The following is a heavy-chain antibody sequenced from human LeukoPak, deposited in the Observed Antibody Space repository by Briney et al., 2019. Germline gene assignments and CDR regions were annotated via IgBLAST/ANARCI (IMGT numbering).Heavy chain of an antibody. D-gene: IGHD6-19*01. CDR3: AREGYSSGWYGSLGY. V-gene: IGHV4-59*01. J-gene: IGHJ4*02. CDR2: IYYSGST. CDR1: GGSISSYY. Sequence: SETLSLTCTVSGGSISSYYWSWIRQPPGKGPEWIGYIYYSGSTNYNPSLKSRVTISVDTSKNQFSLKLSSVTAADTAVYYCAREGYSSGWYGSLGYWGQGTLVTVSS.